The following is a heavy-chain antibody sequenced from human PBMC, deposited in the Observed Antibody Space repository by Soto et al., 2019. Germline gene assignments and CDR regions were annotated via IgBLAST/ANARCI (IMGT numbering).Heavy chain of an antibody. CDR1: GGSFSGYY. D-gene: IGHD6-13*01. Sequence: QVQLQQWGAGLLKPSETLSLTCAVYGGSFSGYYGSWISQPPGKGLEWIGEINHSGSTNYNPSLKSRVTISVETSKNQFSLKLSSVTAADTAVYYCAREKPYSSSWYHDYWGQGTLVTVSS. J-gene: IGHJ4*02. CDR2: INHSGST. CDR3: AREKPYSSSWYHDY. V-gene: IGHV4-34*01.